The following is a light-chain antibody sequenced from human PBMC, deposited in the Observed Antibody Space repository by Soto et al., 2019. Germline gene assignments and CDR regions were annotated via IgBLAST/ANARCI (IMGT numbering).Light chain of an antibody. CDR1: QGISNY. Sequence: IKMTQSPSSLSASVGDRATITCRASQGISNYLAWYQQRPGKVPKLLIYAASTLQSGVPSRFSGSGSGTDFTLTISSLQPEDVATYYCLKYNSAPFTFGQGTRLEIK. J-gene: IGKJ5*01. V-gene: IGKV1-27*01. CDR2: AAS. CDR3: LKYNSAPFT.